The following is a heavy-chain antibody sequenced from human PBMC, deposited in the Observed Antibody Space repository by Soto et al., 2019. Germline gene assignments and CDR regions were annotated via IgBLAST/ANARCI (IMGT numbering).Heavy chain of an antibody. D-gene: IGHD2-15*01. Sequence: QVQLVQSGAEVKKPGSSVKVSCKASGGTFSSYAISWVRQAPGQGLEWMGGIIPIFGTANYAQKFQGRVTIPADESTSTAYMELSSLRSEDTAMYYCARESRYCSGGSCYFLPGIDYWGQGTLVTVSS. V-gene: IGHV1-69*12. CDR3: ARESRYCSGGSCYFLPGIDY. J-gene: IGHJ4*02. CDR1: GGTFSSYA. CDR2: IIPIFGTA.